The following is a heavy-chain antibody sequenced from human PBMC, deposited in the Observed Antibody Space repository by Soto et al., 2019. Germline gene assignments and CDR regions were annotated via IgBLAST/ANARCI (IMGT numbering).Heavy chain of an antibody. J-gene: IGHJ6*02. CDR2: INHSGST. Sequence: QVQLQQWGAGLLKPSETLSLTCAVYGGSFSGYYWSWIRRPPGKGLEWIGEINHSGSTNYNPSLKSRVAISVDTSKNQFSLKLSSVTAADTAVYYCAILRWGTYYGMDVWGQGTTVTVSS. CDR1: GGSFSGYY. V-gene: IGHV4-34*01. CDR3: AILRWGTYYGMDV. D-gene: IGHD4-17*01.